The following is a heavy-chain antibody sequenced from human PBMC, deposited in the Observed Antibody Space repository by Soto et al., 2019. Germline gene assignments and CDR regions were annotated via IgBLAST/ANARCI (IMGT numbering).Heavy chain of an antibody. V-gene: IGHV5-51*01. CDR3: ARHPIPAQYCSGGSCYFDWFDP. CDR1: GYSFTSYW. Sequence: GESLKISCKGSGYSFTSYWIGWVRQVPGKGLEWMGIIYPGDSDTRYSPSFQGQVTISADKSISTAYLQWSSLKAPDTAMYYCARHPIPAQYCSGGSCYFDWFDPWGQGTLVTVSS. D-gene: IGHD2-15*01. J-gene: IGHJ5*02. CDR2: IYPGDSDT.